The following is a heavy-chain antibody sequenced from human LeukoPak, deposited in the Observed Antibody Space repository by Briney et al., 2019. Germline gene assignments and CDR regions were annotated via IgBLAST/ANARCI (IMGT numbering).Heavy chain of an antibody. V-gene: IGHV3-48*03. CDR2: ISSSGSTI. J-gene: IGHJ4*02. D-gene: IGHD4-23*01. Sequence: PGGSLRLSCAASGFTFSSYEMNWVRQAPGKGLEWVSYISSSGSTIYYADSVKGRFTISRDNAKNSLYLQMNSLRAEDTAVYYCARDPSFDYGGNPDYWGQGTLVTVSS. CDR1: GFTFSSYE. CDR3: ARDPSFDYGGNPDY.